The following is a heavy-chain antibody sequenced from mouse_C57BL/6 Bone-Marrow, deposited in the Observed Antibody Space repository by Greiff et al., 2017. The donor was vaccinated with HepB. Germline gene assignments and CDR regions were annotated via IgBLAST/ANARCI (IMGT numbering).Heavy chain of an antibody. D-gene: IGHD1-1*01. CDR1: GFTFSDYY. V-gene: IGHV5-16*01. Sequence: EVQVVESEGGLVQPGSSMKLSCTASGFTFSDYYMAWVRQVPEKGLEWVANINYDGSSTYYLDSLKSRFIISRDNAKNILYLQMSSLKSEDTATYYCARDRYYGSSYAMDYWGQGTSVTVSS. CDR2: INYDGSST. CDR3: ARDRYYGSSYAMDY. J-gene: IGHJ4*01.